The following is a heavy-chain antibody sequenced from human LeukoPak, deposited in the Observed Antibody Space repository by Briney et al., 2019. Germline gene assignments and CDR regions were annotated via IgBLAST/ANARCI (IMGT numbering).Heavy chain of an antibody. CDR1: GGSFSGYY. D-gene: IGHD3-22*01. J-gene: IGHJ4*02. Sequence: PSETLSLTCAVYGGSFSGYYWSWIRQPPGKGLEWIGYIYYSGSTNYNPSLKSRVTISVDTSKNQFSLKLSSVTAADTAVYYCARSYYYDSSGYYVDYWGQGTLVTVSS. V-gene: IGHV4-59*08. CDR2: IYYSGST. CDR3: ARSYYYDSSGYYVDY.